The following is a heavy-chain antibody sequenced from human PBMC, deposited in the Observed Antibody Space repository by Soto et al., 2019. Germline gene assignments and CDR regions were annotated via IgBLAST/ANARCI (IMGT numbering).Heavy chain of an antibody. CDR1: GFSLSDADVG. D-gene: IGHD2-15*01. CDR2: ILSNDEE. CDR3: ARIRGYCSGGSCYFYYFAMDV. Sequence: SGPTLVNPTETLTLTCTVSGFSLSDADVGVSWIRQPPGKALEWLAHILSNDEEVYSSSLRSRLTISKDTSRSQVVLTMSNMEPVDTATYYCARIRGYCSGGSCYFYYFAMDVWGQGTTDTVSS. V-gene: IGHV2-26*01. J-gene: IGHJ6*02.